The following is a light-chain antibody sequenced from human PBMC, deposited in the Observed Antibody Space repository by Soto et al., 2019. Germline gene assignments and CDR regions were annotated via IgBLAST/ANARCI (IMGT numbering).Light chain of an antibody. CDR2: DVS. V-gene: IGLV2-14*03. J-gene: IGLJ1*01. CDR3: GSNTSSNTLGLF. CDR1: SSDVGVYNY. Sequence: QSALTQPASVSGSPGQSITISCTETSSDVGVYNYVSWYQRHPGKAPKVMIYDVSNRPSGVSNRFSGSKSGYTASLTISGLQAEDEADYYWGSNTSSNTLGLFLGTGTKVTVL.